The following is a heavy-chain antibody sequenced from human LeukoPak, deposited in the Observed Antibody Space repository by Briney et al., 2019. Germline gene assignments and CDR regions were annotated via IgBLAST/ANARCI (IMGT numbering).Heavy chain of an antibody. CDR2: IYSGGDT. CDR3: ANEGDVGAITS. V-gene: IGHV3-66*01. J-gene: IGHJ5*02. D-gene: IGHD1-26*01. Sequence: GGSLRLSCAASGFTVSGNYMSWVHQAPGVGLQWVSLIYSGGDTYYADSVKGRFRISRDNSKNTLYLQMNTLRADDTAIYYCANEGDVGAITSWGQGTLVTVSS. CDR1: GFTVSGNY.